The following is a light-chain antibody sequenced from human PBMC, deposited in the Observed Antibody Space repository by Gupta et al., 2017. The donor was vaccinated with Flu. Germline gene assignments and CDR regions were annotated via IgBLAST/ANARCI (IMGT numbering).Light chain of an antibody. V-gene: IGKV1-27*01. CDR2: AAS. J-gene: IGKJ1*01. CDR1: QGIRNY. Sequence: DIQMTQSPSSLSASVGDRVTITCRASQGIRNYLAWYQQKPGKVPKLLIYAASTLQAGVPSRFSGSGSGTDFTLTISSRQPEDVATYYCQKYNSDLTWTFGQGTKLEIK. CDR3: QKYNSDLTWT.